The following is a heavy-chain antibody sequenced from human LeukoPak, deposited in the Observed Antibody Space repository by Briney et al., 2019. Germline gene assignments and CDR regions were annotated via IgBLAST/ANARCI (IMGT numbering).Heavy chain of an antibody. CDR1: GYTFTGYY. CDR2: INPNTGGT. Sequence: ASVKVSCKASGYTFTGYYMHWVRQAPGQGLEWMGRINPNTGGTNYAQKFQGRVTMTRDTSISTAYMELSRLRSDDTAVYYCARDGDIVGVLYYYYYYMDAWGKGTTVTVPS. J-gene: IGHJ6*03. V-gene: IGHV1-2*06. CDR3: ARDGDIVGVLYYYYYYMDA. D-gene: IGHD1-26*01.